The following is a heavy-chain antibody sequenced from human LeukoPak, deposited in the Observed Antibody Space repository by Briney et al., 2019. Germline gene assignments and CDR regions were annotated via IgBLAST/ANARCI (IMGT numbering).Heavy chain of an antibody. D-gene: IGHD6-13*01. J-gene: IGHJ4*02. V-gene: IGHV3-53*01. Sequence: GLEWISVIYIDGTTYYADPVKGRFTISRDQANNTLYLQMNTLRDEDTAVYYCARGPRYSFYWGQGTLVTVSS. CDR3: ARGPRYSFY. CDR2: IYIDGTT.